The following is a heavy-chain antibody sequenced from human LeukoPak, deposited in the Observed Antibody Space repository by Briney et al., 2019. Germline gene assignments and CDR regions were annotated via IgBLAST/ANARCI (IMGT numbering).Heavy chain of an antibody. V-gene: IGHV1-18*01. CDR2: ISAYSGNT. J-gene: IGHJ5*02. D-gene: IGHD3-10*01. CDR1: GYTFSTNG. CDR3: ARDRGRAPFDP. Sequence: ASVKVSCKASGYTFSTNGISWVRQAPGQGLEWMGWISAYSGNTNYAQKLQGRVTMTTDTSTSTAYMELRSLRSDDTAVYYRARDRGRAPFDPWGQGTLVTVSS.